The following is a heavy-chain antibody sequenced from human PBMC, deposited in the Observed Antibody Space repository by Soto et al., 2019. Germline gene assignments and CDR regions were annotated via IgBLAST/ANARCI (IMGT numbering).Heavy chain of an antibody. Sequence: SLRLSCAASGFTFDDYAMHWVRQAPGKGLEWVSGISWNSGSIGYADSVKGRFTISRDNAKNSLYLQMNSLRAEDTALYYCANAYGDCSGGSCYSGAFDIWGQGKMVTVSS. CDR3: ANAYGDCSGGSCYSGAFDI. CDR2: ISWNSGSI. V-gene: IGHV3-9*01. J-gene: IGHJ3*02. D-gene: IGHD2-15*01. CDR1: GFTFDDYA.